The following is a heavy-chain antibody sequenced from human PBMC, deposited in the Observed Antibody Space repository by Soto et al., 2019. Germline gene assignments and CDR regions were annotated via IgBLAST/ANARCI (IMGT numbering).Heavy chain of an antibody. V-gene: IGHV1-69*12. CDR3: ARRRYCISTSCYPTRYYGMDV. D-gene: IGHD2-2*01. J-gene: IGHJ6*02. CDR2: IIPIFGTA. CDR1: GGTFSSYA. Sequence: QVQLVQSGAEVKKPGSSVKVSCKASGGTFSSYAISWVRQAPGQGLEWMGGIIPIFGTANYAQKFQGRVTITADESTSTAYMELSSLRSEDTAVYYCARRRYCISTSCYPTRYYGMDVWGQGTTVTVSS.